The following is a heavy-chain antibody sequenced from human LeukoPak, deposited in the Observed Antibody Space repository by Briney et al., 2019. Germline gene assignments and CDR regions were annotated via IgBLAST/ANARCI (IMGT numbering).Heavy chain of an antibody. J-gene: IGHJ4*02. Sequence: GGSLRFSCTVSGFTFSSWWMGWVRQAPGEGLEWVATINQDGSQTYYVDSVKGRFTISRDNAKNSLYLQMRSLRAEDTAVYYCARPARGSPEDYWGQGTLVTVSS. CDR1: GFTFSSWW. D-gene: IGHD1-26*01. CDR3: ARPARGSPEDY. V-gene: IGHV3-7*04. CDR2: INQDGSQT.